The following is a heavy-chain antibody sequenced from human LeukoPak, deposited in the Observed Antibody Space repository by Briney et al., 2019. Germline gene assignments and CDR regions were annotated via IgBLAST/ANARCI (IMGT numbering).Heavy chain of an antibody. V-gene: IGHV3-23*01. CDR1: GFTFSSYA. Sequence: GGSLRLSCAASGFTFSSYAMSWVRQAPGKRLEWVSAISGSGGSTYYADSVKGRFTISRDNSKNTLYLQMNSLRAEDTAVYYYAKGVVREPGNYWGQGTLVTVSS. CDR3: AKGVVREPGNY. J-gene: IGHJ4*02. CDR2: ISGSGGST. D-gene: IGHD3-10*01.